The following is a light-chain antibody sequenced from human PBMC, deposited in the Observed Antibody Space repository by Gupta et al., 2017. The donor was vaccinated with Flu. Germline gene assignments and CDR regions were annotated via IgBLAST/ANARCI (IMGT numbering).Light chain of an antibody. CDR1: QTVSSF. CDR3: QQGSYWPLT. CDR2: DAS. V-gene: IGKV3-11*01. Sequence: EIVLTQSPATLSLSPGQRATLSCRASQTVSSFLAWYQQKPGQAPRLLIYDASNRATGIPDRFSGSGSGTDFTLTISSLEPEDFAVYYCQQGSYWPLTFGGGTKVEIK. J-gene: IGKJ4*01.